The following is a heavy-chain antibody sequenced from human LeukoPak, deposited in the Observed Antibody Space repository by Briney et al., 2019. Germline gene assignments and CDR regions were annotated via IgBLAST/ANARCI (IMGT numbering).Heavy chain of an antibody. Sequence: PSETLSLTCAVSGGSISSTNYYWGWIRQPPGKGLEWIGSTYYRGTTYYTPSLKSRVTISVDTSRNQFSLKLSSVTAADTAVYYCARTPPSGFVAVAGTWRGNFDSWGQGTLVTVSS. J-gene: IGHJ4*02. CDR3: ARTPPSGFVAVAGTWRGNFDS. CDR1: GGSISSTNYY. CDR2: TYYRGTT. V-gene: IGHV4-39*01. D-gene: IGHD6-19*01.